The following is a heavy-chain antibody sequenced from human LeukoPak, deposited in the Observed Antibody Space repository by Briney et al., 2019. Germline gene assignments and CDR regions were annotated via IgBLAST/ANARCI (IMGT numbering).Heavy chain of an antibody. CDR3: ARGHLGYSSRVGTRGAAFDI. D-gene: IGHD6-13*01. CDR2: IKQDGSEK. CDR1: GFTFSSYW. J-gene: IGHJ3*02. Sequence: PGGSLRLSCAASGFTFSSYWMSWVRQAPGKGLEWVANIKQDGSEKYYADSVKGRFTISRDNSKNTLYLQMNSLRAEDTAVYYCARGHLGYSSRVGTRGAAFDIWGQGTMVTVSS. V-gene: IGHV3-7*01.